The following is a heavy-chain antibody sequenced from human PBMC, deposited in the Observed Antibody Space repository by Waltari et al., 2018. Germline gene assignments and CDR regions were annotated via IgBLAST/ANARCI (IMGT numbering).Heavy chain of an antibody. V-gene: IGHV3-30*01. J-gene: IGHJ4*02. CDR2: ISYYGSNK. Sequence: QVQLVESGGGVVQPGRSLRLSCAASGFTFSSYAMHWVRQAPGKGLEWVAVISYYGSNKYYADSVKGRFTISRDNAKNSLYLQMNSLRAEDTALYYCAKGFGELLSPSFDYWGQGTLVTVSS. CDR3: AKGFGELLSPSFDY. CDR1: GFTFSSYA. D-gene: IGHD3-10*01.